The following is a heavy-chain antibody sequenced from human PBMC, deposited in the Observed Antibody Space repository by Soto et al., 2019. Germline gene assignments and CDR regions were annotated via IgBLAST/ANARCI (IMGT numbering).Heavy chain of an antibody. CDR3: XXXXXFXSLFSDAFDI. CDR2: ISYDGSNK. J-gene: IGHJ3*02. V-gene: IGHV3-30*03. CDR1: GFTFSSYG. Sequence: QVQLVESGGGVVQPGRSLRLSCAASGFTFSSYGMHWVRQAPGKGLEWVAVISYDGSNKYYADSVKGRFTISRDNSKNTLXLQMNSLRAXXXXXXXXXXXXXFXSLFSDAFDIWGQGTMVTVSS.